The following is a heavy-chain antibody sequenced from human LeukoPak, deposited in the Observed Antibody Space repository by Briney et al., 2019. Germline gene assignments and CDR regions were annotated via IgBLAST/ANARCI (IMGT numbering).Heavy chain of an antibody. J-gene: IGHJ5*02. CDR1: GFTFSSYG. D-gene: IGHD6-6*01. CDR2: ISYDGSNK. V-gene: IGHV3-30*18. CDR3: AKARRIAAAGNWFDP. Sequence: GRSLRLSCAASGFTFSSYGMHWVRQAPGKGLEWVAAISYDGSNKYYADSVKGRFTISRDNSKNTLYLQMNSLRAEDTAVYYCAKARRIAAAGNWFDPWGQGTLVTVSS.